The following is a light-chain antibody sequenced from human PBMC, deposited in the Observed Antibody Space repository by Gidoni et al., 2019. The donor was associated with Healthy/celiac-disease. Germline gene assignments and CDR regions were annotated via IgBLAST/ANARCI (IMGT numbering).Light chain of an antibody. CDR3: QQRSNWPRT. CDR2: DAS. Sequence: CRASQSVSSYLAWYQQKPGQAPRLLIYDASNMATGIPARFSGSGSGTDFTLTISSLEPEDFAVYYCQQRSNWPRTFGQGTKVEIK. CDR1: QSVSSY. J-gene: IGKJ1*01. V-gene: IGKV3-11*01.